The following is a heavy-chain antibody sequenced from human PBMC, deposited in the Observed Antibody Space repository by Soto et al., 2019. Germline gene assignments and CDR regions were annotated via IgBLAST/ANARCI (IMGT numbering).Heavy chain of an antibody. Sequence: SVKVSCKASGGTFSSYAITWVRQAPGQGLEWMGGIIPIFGTANYAQKFQGRVTVTADKSTSTAYMELSSLRSEDTAVYYCARGSIGFCTGGSCYSLDHWGLGTLVTVSS. CDR2: IIPIFGTA. D-gene: IGHD2-15*01. CDR3: ARGSIGFCTGGSCYSLDH. V-gene: IGHV1-69*06. J-gene: IGHJ4*02. CDR1: GGTFSSYA.